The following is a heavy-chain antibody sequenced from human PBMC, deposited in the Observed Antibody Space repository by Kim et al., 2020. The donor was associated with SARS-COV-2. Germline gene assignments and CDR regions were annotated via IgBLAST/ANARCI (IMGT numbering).Heavy chain of an antibody. Sequence: SETLSLTCIVSGGSISSSDYYWGWIRQPPGKGLEWIGAIYYSGSTYYNPSLKSRVTISVDTSKNQFSLKLNSVTAADTAVYYCATSYSTSSGRDYWGQGTLGTVSS. J-gene: IGHJ4*02. V-gene: IGHV4-39*01. D-gene: IGHD6-6*01. CDR2: IYYSGST. CDR1: GGSISSSDYY. CDR3: ATSYSTSSGRDY.